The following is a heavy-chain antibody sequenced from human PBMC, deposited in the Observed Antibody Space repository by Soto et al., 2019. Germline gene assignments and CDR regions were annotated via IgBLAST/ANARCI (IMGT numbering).Heavy chain of an antibody. D-gene: IGHD6-19*01. CDR2: ISYDGSNK. V-gene: IGHV3-30-3*01. Sequence: QVQLVESGGGVVQPGRSLRLSCAASGFTFSSYAMHWVRQAPGKGLEWVAVISYDGSNKYYVDSVKGRFTISRDNSKNTLYLQMNSLRAEDTAVYYCARDHSSGWYIDYWGQGTLVTVSS. CDR1: GFTFSSYA. CDR3: ARDHSSGWYIDY. J-gene: IGHJ4*02.